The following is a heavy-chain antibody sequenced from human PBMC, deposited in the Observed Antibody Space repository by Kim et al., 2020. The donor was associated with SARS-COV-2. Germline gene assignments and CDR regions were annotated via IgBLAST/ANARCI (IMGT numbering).Heavy chain of an antibody. CDR1: GNSFTGYY. Sequence: ASVKVSCKASGNSFTGYYLYWVRQAPGQGLEWMGRINPDTGGTTYAQKFQGRVTMTRDTSINTAYLELSRLTSDYTALYYCAATGDYWGQGTLVTVSS. V-gene: IGHV1-2*06. J-gene: IGHJ4*02. CDR2: INPDTGGT. CDR3: AATGDY. D-gene: IGHD1-26*01.